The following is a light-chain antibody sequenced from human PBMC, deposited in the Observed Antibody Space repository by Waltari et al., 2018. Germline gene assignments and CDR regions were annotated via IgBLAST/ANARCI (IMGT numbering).Light chain of an antibody. V-gene: IGLV2-23*01. CDR2: EDN. J-gene: IGLJ1*01. CDR3: FSYAGSNIYV. CDR1: SSGVGSYNL. Sequence: QSALTQPASVSGSPGQSITLSCAGTSSGVGSYNLVSWYQQHPGRAPKLIIYEDNKRPSGVSSRFSGSKSGNTASLTISGLRTEDEAEYYCFSYAGSNIYVFASGTEVTVL.